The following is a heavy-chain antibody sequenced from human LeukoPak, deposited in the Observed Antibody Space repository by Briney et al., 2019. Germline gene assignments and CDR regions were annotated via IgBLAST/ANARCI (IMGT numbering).Heavy chain of an antibody. J-gene: IGHJ3*02. Sequence: GGSLRLSCAASGFTFDDYAMHWVRQAPGKGLEWVSAISGSGGSTYYADSVKGRFTISRDNSKNTLYLQMNSLRAEDTAVYYCAIFRRDYYDSSGHPTDIWGQGTMVTVSS. CDR2: ISGSGGST. CDR1: GFTFDDYA. CDR3: AIFRRDYYDSSGHPTDI. D-gene: IGHD3-22*01. V-gene: IGHV3-23*01.